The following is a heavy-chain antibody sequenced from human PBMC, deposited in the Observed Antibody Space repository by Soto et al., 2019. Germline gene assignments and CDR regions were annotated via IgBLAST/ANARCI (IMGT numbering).Heavy chain of an antibody. Sequence: GGSLRLSCAASGFTFSSYAMSWVRQAPGKGLEWVSAISGSGGSTYYADSVKGRFTISRDNSKNTLYLQMNSLRAEDTAVYYCAKDQQQLVLSYWLAPWGKGTLVPVSS. CDR1: GFTFSSYA. CDR2: ISGSGGST. V-gene: IGHV3-23*01. CDR3: AKDQQQLVLSYWLAP. D-gene: IGHD6-13*01. J-gene: IGHJ5*02.